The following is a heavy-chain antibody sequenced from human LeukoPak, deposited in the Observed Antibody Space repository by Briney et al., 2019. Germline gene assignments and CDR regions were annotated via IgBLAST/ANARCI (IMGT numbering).Heavy chain of an antibody. V-gene: IGHV4-34*01. D-gene: IGHD6-13*01. CDR3: ARRSNPAAGTNFDY. CDR2: INHSGST. CDR1: GGSFSGYY. Sequence: SETLSLTCAVYGGSFSGYYWSWIRQPPGKGLEWIGEINHSGSTNYNPSLKSRGTISVDTSKNQFSLQLSSVTAADTAVYYCARRSNPAAGTNFDYWGQGTLVTVSS. J-gene: IGHJ4*02.